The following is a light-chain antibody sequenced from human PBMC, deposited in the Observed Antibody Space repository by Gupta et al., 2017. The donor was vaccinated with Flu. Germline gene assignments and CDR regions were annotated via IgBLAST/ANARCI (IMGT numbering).Light chain of an antibody. J-gene: IGKJ1*01. CDR3: NQEISSPWT. CDR2: QAS. CDR1: RGGGQSNGNTY. Sequence: LPGTLDMSTCNCDSCRRGGGQSNGNTYLAWYQQKPGQSPRLLIYQASNRVSGVPDRFSGSGSGTEFTLNISRVEAEDFGVYYCNQEISSPWTFGQGTKVEIK. V-gene: IGKV2-30*02.